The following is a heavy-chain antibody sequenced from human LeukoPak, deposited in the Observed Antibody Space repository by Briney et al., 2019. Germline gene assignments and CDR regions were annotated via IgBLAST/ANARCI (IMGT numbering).Heavy chain of an antibody. J-gene: IGHJ4*02. CDR2: ISSSSSYI. V-gene: IGHV3-21*01. D-gene: IGHD2-2*01. CDR1: GFTFSSYS. CDR3: ARGRGYQLLNPSDY. Sequence: GGSLRLSCAASGFTFSSYSMNWVRQALGKGLEWVSSISSSSSYIYYADSVKGRFTISRDNAKNSLYLQMNSLRAEDTAVYYCARGRGYQLLNPSDYWGQGTLVTVSS.